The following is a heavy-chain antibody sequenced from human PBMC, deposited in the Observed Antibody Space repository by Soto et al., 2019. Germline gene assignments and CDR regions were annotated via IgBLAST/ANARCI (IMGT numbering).Heavy chain of an antibody. CDR1: GGSIGSYY. J-gene: IGHJ3*02. D-gene: IGHD4-17*01. CDR2: IYYSGST. Sequence: SETLSLTCSVSGGSIGSYYWSWVRQPPGKGLEWIGYIYYSGSTNYNPSLKSRVTMSLDTSKNQFSLRLSSVTAADTAVYYCARGGYGDYAFDIWGQGTMGTVSS. CDR3: ARGGYGDYAFDI. V-gene: IGHV4-59*01.